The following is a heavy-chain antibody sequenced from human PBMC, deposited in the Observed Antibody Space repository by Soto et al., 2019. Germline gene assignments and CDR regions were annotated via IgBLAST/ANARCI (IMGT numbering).Heavy chain of an antibody. CDR2: ISSSGSSI. Sequence: EVQLLESGGGLVQPGGSLRLSCAASGFTLSSYAMSWVRQAPGKGLEWVSAISSSGSSICYADSVKGRFTISRDNSKNTLYLQMNSLRADDTAVYYCARGYGGSFLPLDYWGQGTLAPVSS. D-gene: IGHD1-26*01. J-gene: IGHJ4*02. V-gene: IGHV3-23*01. CDR1: GFTLSSYA. CDR3: ARGYGGSFLPLDY.